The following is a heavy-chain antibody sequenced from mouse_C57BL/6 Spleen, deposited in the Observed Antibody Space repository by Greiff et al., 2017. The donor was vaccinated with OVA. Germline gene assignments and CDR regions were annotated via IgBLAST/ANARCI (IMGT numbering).Heavy chain of an antibody. CDR3: ARYSSYAMDY. V-gene: IGHV1-69*01. D-gene: IGHD2-5*01. CDR1: GYTFTSSW. Sequence: QVQLQQPGAELVMPGASVKLSCKASGYTFTSSWMHWVKQRPGQGLEWIGEIDPSDSYTNYNQKFKGKSTLTVDKSSSTAYMQLSSLTSEDSAVYYCARYSSYAMDYWGQGTSVTVSS. CDR2: IDPSDSYT. J-gene: IGHJ4*01.